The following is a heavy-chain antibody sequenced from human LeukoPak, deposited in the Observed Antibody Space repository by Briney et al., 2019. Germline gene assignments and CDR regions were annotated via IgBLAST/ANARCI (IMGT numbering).Heavy chain of an antibody. J-gene: IGHJ6*02. CDR2: TWYDGSNK. D-gene: IGHD2-2*01. CDR1: GFTFSSYG. CDR3: ARGGHCSTTSCSNYDGMDV. V-gene: IGHV3-33*01. Sequence: GGSLRLSCAASGFTFSSYGMHWVRQAPGKGLEWVAATWYDGSNKYYADSVKGRFTISRDNSKNTLFLQMNSLRAEDTAVYFCARGGHCSTTSCSNYDGMDVWGQGTTLTVCS.